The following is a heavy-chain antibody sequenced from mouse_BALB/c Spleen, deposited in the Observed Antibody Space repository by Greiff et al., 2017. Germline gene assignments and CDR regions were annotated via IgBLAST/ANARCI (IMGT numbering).Heavy chain of an antibody. CDR1: GFTFTDYY. Sequence: EVKLVESGGGLVQPGGSLRLSCATSGFTFTDYYMSWVRQPPGKALEWLGFIRNKANGYTTEYSASVKGRFTISRDNSQSILYLHMNTLRAEDSATYYCARDRGVSSAWFAYWGQGTLVTVSA. CDR2: IRNKANGYTT. V-gene: IGHV7-3*02. J-gene: IGHJ3*01. CDR3: ARDRGVSSAWFAY. D-gene: IGHD1-1*01.